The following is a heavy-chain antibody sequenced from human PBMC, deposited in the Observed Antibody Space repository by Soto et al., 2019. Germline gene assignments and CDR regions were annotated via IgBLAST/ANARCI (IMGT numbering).Heavy chain of an antibody. CDR2: ISYGGST. Sequence: QVQLQESGPGLVKPSQTLSLTCTVSGGSINSGGYCWSWIRQHPGKGLDWIGCISYGGSTSYNPSLKSPVTIAVDTSKNQFPLKLTSVTAADTAVYYCSRGILVWGQGLLITVSS. CDR3: SRGILV. J-gene: IGHJ4*02. D-gene: IGHD5-18*01. V-gene: IGHV4-31*01. CDR1: GGSINSGGYC.